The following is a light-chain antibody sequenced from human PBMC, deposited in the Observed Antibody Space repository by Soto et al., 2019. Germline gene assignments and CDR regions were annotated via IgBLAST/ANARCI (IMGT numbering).Light chain of an antibody. V-gene: IGKV1-5*03. CDR2: KSS. CDR3: QHYNSYSEA. J-gene: IGKJ1*01. CDR1: QTICSF. Sequence: DIRMTQCPSTMCVSXGDRVTIHGRSRQTICSFLAGYQQKPGTAPKLXXYKSSTLKRVRPSRFSCSGSETEFTRTISSLQPDDFATYYGQHYNSYSEAFGQGTKVDIK.